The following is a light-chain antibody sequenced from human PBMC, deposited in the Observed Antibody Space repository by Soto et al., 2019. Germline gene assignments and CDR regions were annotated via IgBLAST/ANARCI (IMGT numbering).Light chain of an antibody. Sequence: IVLTQSPATLSLSPGKRATLSCRASQNISSYLIWYQQKHGQAHRXLIYDVSNRATGIPARFSGSGSGTDLTLTISSLEPEDCEVYYCQQRSNWPRTFGQGTKVDIK. CDR3: QQRSNWPRT. CDR2: DVS. V-gene: IGKV3-11*01. CDR1: QNISSY. J-gene: IGKJ1*01.